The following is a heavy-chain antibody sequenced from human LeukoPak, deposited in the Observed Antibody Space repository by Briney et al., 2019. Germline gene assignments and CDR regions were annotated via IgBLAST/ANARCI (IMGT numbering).Heavy chain of an antibody. V-gene: IGHV3-7*01. J-gene: IGHJ4*02. CDR1: GFTFSNYL. D-gene: IGHD6-6*01. CDR2: INQDGSVK. CDR3: ARIGYSSSSFDY. Sequence: GGSLRPSCAASGFTFSNYLMSWVRQAPGKGLEWVANINQDGSVKYYVDSVKGRLTISRDNAKNSVYLQMDSPRAEDTAVYCCARIGYSSSSFDYWGKGSLVTVSS.